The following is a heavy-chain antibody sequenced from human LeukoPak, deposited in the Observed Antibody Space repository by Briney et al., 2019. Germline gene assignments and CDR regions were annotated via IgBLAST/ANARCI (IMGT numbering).Heavy chain of an antibody. CDR1: GGSISSSSYY. J-gene: IGHJ4*02. Sequence: SETLSLTCTVSGGSISSSSYYWGWIRQPPGKGLEWIGSIYYSGSTYYNPSLKSRVTISVDTSKNQFSLKLSSVTAADTAVYYCARDNYCTNGVCLYYFDYWGQGTLVTVSS. CDR3: ARDNYCTNGVCLYYFDY. V-gene: IGHV4-39*02. D-gene: IGHD2-8*01. CDR2: IYYSGST.